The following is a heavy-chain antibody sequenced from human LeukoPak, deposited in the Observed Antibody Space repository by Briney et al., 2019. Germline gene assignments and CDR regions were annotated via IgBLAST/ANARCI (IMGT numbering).Heavy chain of an antibody. J-gene: IGHJ4*02. Sequence: NPGGSLRLSCAASGFTFSDYYMSWIRQAPGKGLEWVSYVSSSGSTIYYADSVKGRFTISRDNAKNSLYLQMNSLRAEDTAVYYCARDETTQQLGYDYWGQGTLVTVSS. V-gene: IGHV3-11*01. CDR1: GFTFSDYY. CDR2: VSSSGSTI. CDR3: ARDETTQQLGYDY. D-gene: IGHD6-13*01.